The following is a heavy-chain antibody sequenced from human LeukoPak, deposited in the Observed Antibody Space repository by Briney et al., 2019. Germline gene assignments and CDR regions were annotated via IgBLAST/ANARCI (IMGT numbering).Heavy chain of an antibody. CDR3: ARGGRATIYDFWSGPEIFFDY. CDR1: GYTFTGYY. V-gene: IGHV1-2*04. CDR2: INPNSGGT. D-gene: IGHD3-3*01. J-gene: IGHJ4*02. Sequence: ASVKVSCTASGYTFTGYYMHWVRQAPGQGLEWMGWINPNSGGTNYAQKFQGWVTMTRDTSISTAYMELSRLRSDDTAVYYCARGGRATIYDFWSGPEIFFDYWGQGTLVTVSS.